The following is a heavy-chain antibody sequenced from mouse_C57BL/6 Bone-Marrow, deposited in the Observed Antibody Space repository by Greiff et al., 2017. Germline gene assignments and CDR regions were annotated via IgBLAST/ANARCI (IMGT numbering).Heavy chain of an antibody. CDR1: GYTFTDYN. D-gene: IGHD2-4*01. J-gene: IGHJ3*01. CDR3: ARFDYDEFAY. V-gene: IGHV1-18*01. Sequence: DVHLVESGPELVKPGASVKIPCKASGYTFTDYNMDWVKQSHGKSLEWIGDINPNNGGTIYNQKFKGKATLTVDKSSSTAYMELRSLTSEDTAVYYCARFDYDEFAYWGQGTLVTVSA. CDR2: INPNNGGT.